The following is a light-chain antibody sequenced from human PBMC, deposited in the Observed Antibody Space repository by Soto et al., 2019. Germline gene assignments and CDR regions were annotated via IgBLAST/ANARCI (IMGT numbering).Light chain of an antibody. V-gene: IGKV1-5*03. CDR2: EAS. CDR3: QQYPSYPWT. J-gene: IGKJ1*01. CDR1: QSIRYW. Sequence: MTQSAATVSATGGDRATITCLASQSIRYWLAWFQQKAGKAPKLLIYEASRLESGVPSRISGSGSGTEFTLTISCLQPDDFATYYCQQYPSYPWTFGQVTIVDI.